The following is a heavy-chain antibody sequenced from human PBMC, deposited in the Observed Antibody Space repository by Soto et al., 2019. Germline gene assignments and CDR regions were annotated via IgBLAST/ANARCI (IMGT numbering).Heavy chain of an antibody. J-gene: IGHJ3*02. CDR1: GGTFSSYT. Sequence: QVQLVQSGAEVKKPGSSVKVSCKASGGTFSSYTISWVRQAPGQGLEWMGRIIPILGIANYAQKFQGRVTITADKCTSTAYLELSSLRSEDTAVYYCAISSGVQKPWFGELPRGACDIWGQRTMLTVAS. V-gene: IGHV1-69*02. CDR2: IIPILGIA. D-gene: IGHD3-10*01. CDR3: AISSGVQKPWFGELPRGACDI.